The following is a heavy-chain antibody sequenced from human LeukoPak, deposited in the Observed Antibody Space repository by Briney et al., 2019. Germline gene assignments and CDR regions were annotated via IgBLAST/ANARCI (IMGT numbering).Heavy chain of an antibody. CDR2: INPSGSST. CDR3: ARDNWVGDYAWWFDP. CDR1: GYAFTRHY. Sequence: ASVKVSCKASGYAFTRHYMHWVRQAPGQGLEWMGLINPSGSSTIYAQKFQGRVTMTRDMSTSKDYMELSSLRSEDTAVYYCARDNWVGDYAWWFDPWGQGTLVTVSS. J-gene: IGHJ5*02. D-gene: IGHD1-26*01. V-gene: IGHV1-46*01.